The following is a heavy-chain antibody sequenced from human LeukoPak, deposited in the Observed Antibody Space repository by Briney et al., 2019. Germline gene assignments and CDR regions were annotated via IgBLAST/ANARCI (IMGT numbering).Heavy chain of an antibody. CDR2: ISYDGRNT. J-gene: IGHJ4*02. CDR1: GFTFTTYS. D-gene: IGHD3-3*01. Sequence: GGSLRLSCAASGFTFTTYSMHWVRQAPGKGLEWLTIISYDGRNTYYADSVKGRFTISRDNSKNTLYLQMNSLRAEDTAVYYCAWRVTIFGVVINSQYDYWGQGTLVTVSS. V-gene: IGHV3-30*14. CDR3: AWRVTIFGVVINSQYDY.